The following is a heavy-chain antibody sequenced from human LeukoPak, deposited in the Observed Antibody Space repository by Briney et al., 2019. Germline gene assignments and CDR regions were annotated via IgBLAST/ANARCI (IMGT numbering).Heavy chain of an antibody. J-gene: IGHJ6*03. CDR3: ARETRTYYYYMDV. D-gene: IGHD1-14*01. Sequence: PGGSLRLSCAASGFTFSDHYMDWVRQAPGKGLEWVANIKQDGSEKYYVDSVKGRFTISRDNAKNSLYLQMNSLRAEDTAVYYCARETRTYYYYMDVWGKGTTVTVSS. CDR1: GFTFSDHY. CDR2: IKQDGSEK. V-gene: IGHV3-7*01.